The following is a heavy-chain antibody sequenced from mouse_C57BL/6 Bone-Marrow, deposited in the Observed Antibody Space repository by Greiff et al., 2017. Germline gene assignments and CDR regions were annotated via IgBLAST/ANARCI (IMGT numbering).Heavy chain of an antibody. J-gene: IGHJ2*01. V-gene: IGHV6-6*01. D-gene: IGHD2-1*01. Sequence: EVQVVESGGGFVQPGGSMKLSCAASGFTFSDAWLDWVRPSPEKGLEWVAEIRYKAHNHATHYAESVKGRFTISRDDSKSSVYLQMNSLRAEDTGIYYCTPLYDNYGSNDYWGQGTTLTVSS. CDR2: IRYKAHNHAT. CDR3: TPLYDNYGSNDY. CDR1: GFTFSDAW.